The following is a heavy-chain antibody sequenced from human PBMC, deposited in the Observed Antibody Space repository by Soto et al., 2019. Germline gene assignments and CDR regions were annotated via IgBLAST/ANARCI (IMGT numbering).Heavy chain of an antibody. Sequence: QVQLVQSGPEVKKAGASVKVSCTAPTDYIFLAYGFDWVRQAPGQGLEWMGWISPKFGRTNYARTLQDRFTMTTDVSTNSVSMELRDLRSDDTTVYYCARDDCNGGSCDGGHYLDLWGRGTPISVSS. J-gene: IGHJ2*01. D-gene: IGHD2-15*01. CDR1: DYIFLAYG. CDR3: ARDDCNGGSCDGGHYLDL. V-gene: IGHV1-18*01. CDR2: ISPKFGRT.